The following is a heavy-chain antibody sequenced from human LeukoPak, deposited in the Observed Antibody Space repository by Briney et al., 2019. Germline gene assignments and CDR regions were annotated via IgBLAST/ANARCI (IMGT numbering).Heavy chain of an antibody. Sequence: GGSLRLSCAASGFTFSSYDMHWVRHATGKGLEWVSAIGTAGDTYYPGSVKGRFTISRENAKNSLYLQMNSLRAEDTAVYYCARLPAVAGSDYWGQGTLVTVSS. CDR1: GFTFSSYD. CDR2: IGTAGDT. CDR3: ARLPAVAGSDY. J-gene: IGHJ4*02. D-gene: IGHD6-19*01. V-gene: IGHV3-13*01.